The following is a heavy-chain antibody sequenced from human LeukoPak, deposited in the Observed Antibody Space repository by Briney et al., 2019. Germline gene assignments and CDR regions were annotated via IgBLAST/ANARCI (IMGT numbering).Heavy chain of an antibody. V-gene: IGHV5-10-1*01. D-gene: IGHD3-10*01. CDR2: IDPSDSYT. CDR1: GYSFTSYW. CDR3: ARRVEGGYYNY. Sequence: GESLRISCKGSGYSFTSYWISWVRQLPGKVVEWMGRIDPSDSYTNYSPSFQGHVTISADKSTSTAYLQWSSLKASDTAIYYCARRVEGGYYNYWGQGTLVTVSS. J-gene: IGHJ4*02.